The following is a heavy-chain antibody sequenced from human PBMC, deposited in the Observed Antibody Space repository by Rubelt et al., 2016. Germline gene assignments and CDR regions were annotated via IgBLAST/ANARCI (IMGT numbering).Heavy chain of an antibody. J-gene: IGHJ5*02. D-gene: IGHD3-16*01. CDR3: ARRGEWS. CDR2: ISGSSSPI. Sequence: EVQLVESGGGLIQPGGSLRLSCAASGFNVSSNFMTWVRQAPGKGLEWVSYISGSSSPISYADSWKGRCTIARDNANKSLYLQMNSLRPDDTAVYYCARRGEWSWGQGTLVTVSS. V-gene: IGHV3-48*04. CDR1: GFNVSSNF.